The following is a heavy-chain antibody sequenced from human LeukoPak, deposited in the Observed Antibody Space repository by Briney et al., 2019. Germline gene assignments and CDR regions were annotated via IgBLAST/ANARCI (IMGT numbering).Heavy chain of an antibody. V-gene: IGHV3-20*04. Sequence: PGGSLRLSCAASGFTFDDYGMSWGGEAPGQGLKWGSGINWNGGSTGYADSVKGRFTISRDNAKNSLYLQMNSLRDEDTAVYYCARESGYHGSGFDPRGQGTLVTVSS. D-gene: IGHD3-10*01. CDR3: ARESGYHGSGFDP. J-gene: IGHJ5*02. CDR2: INWNGGST. CDR1: GFTFDDYG.